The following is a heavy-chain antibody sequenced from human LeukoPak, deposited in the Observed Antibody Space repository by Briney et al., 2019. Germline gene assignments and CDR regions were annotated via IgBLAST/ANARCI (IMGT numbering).Heavy chain of an antibody. V-gene: IGHV1-69*04. Sequence: SVKLSCKASGGTFSSYAISWMRQAPGQGLQWMGRIIPILGIINYAQKFQGTVTITADKSTSTAYMELSSIRSLDTAVYYCAIEGCVRWFGELSGDWYFDLWGRGTLVTVSS. D-gene: IGHD3-10*01. CDR3: AIEGCVRWFGELSGDWYFDL. J-gene: IGHJ2*01. CDR2: IIPILGII. CDR1: GGTFSSYA.